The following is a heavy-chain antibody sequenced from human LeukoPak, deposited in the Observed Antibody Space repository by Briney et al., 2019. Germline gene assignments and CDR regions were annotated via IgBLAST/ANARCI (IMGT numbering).Heavy chain of an antibody. J-gene: IGHJ4*02. CDR2: INPSGGST. V-gene: IGHV1-46*01. D-gene: IGHD6-13*01. CDR3: ARDLPYSSSWESIDY. CDR1: GHSLTSYS. Sequence: GASVKVSCKAFGHSLTSYSMHWVRQAPGQGLEWMGIINPSGGSTSYAQKFQGRVTMTRDTSTSTAYMELRSLRSDDTAVYYCARDLPYSSSWESIDYWGQGTLVTVSS.